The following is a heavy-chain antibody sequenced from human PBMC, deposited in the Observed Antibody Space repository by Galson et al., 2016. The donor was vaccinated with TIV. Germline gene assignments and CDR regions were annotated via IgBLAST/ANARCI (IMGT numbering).Heavy chain of an antibody. CDR2: IDPSDSYI. V-gene: IGHV5-10-1*01. D-gene: IGHD1-26*01. Sequence: QSGAEVKKPGESLRISCKGSGYSFTNYWITWVRQMPGKGLEWMGRIDPSDSYINYSPSFQGHVTISADRSINTAYLQWSSLKASDSAMYYCARGGSTGSGWLDPWGQGTLVTVSS. J-gene: IGHJ5*02. CDR3: ARGGSTGSGWLDP. CDR1: GYSFTNYW.